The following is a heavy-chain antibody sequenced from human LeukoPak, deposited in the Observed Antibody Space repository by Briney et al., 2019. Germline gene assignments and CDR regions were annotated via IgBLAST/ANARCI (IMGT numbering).Heavy chain of an antibody. CDR1: GGSISPYF. CDR3: ARDDYRGVTNFDP. Sequence: SETLSLTCTVSGGSISPYFWSWIRQPPGKGLEWIGYISYTGSTNYNLSLKSRVTISVDTSKNQFSLQLTSVTAADTAVYYCARDDYRGVTNFDPWGQGTLVTVSS. CDR2: ISYTGST. D-gene: IGHD3-10*01. J-gene: IGHJ5*02. V-gene: IGHV4-59*01.